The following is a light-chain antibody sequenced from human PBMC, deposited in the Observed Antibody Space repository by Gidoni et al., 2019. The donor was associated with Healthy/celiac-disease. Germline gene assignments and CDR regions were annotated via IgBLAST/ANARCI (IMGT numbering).Light chain of an antibody. CDR1: QSVSSY. Sequence: EIVLSQSPAPLSLSTGESTTLSWRDSQSVSSYLAGYQQKPGQAPRLLIYDASNRATGIPDRFSGSGSGTDFTLTISSLEPEDVAVYYCQQRSNWPRTFGQGTKVEIK. J-gene: IGKJ1*01. V-gene: IGKV3-11*01. CDR3: QQRSNWPRT. CDR2: DAS.